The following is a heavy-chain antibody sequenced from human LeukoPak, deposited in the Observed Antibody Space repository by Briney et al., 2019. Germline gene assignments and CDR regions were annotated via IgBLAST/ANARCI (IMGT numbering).Heavy chain of an antibody. Sequence: SETLSLTCAVYGGSFSGYYWSWIRQHPGKGLEWIGEINHSGSTNYNPSLKSRVTISVDTSKNQFSLKLSSVTAADTAVYYCARCSTRLFDYWGQGTLVTVSS. V-gene: IGHV4-34*01. CDR2: INHSGST. CDR1: GGSFSGYY. J-gene: IGHJ4*02. CDR3: ARCSTRLFDY.